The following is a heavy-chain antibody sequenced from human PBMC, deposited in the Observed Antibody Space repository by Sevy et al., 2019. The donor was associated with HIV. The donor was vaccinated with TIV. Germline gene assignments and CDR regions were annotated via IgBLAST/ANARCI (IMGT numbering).Heavy chain of an antibody. CDR3: TTKKDFWSGYFYFDY. D-gene: IGHD3-3*01. J-gene: IGHJ4*02. V-gene: IGHV3-15*01. Sequence: GGSLRLSCAASGFTFSKAWMSWVRQAPGKGLEWVGRIKSNTDGGTTDYAEPVKGRFTISRDDSKNTLYLQVNSLKTDDTAVYYCTTKKDFWSGYFYFDYWGQGTLVTVFS. CDR1: GFTFSKAW. CDR2: IKSNTDGGTT.